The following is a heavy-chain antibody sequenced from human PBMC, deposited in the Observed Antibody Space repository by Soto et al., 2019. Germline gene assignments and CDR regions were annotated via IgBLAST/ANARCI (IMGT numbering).Heavy chain of an antibody. CDR2: INAGNGNT. D-gene: IGHD2-15*01. V-gene: IGHV1-3*01. CDR3: VRVVAIPAYPDY. Sequence: ASVKVSCKASGYTFTSYAMHWVRQAPGQRLEWMGWINAGNGNTKYSQKFQGRVTITADESTSTAYMELSRLRSDDTAVYYCVRVVAIPAYPDYWGQGTLVPVSS. CDR1: GYTFTSYA. J-gene: IGHJ4*02.